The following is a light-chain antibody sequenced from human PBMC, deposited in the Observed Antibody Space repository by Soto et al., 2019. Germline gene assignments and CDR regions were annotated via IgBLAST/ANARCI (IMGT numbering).Light chain of an antibody. CDR3: QQRTNWHLT. CDR2: DAS. Sequence: EIVLTQSPATLSFSPGERATLSCRASQSVDKYLVWYQQKPGQAPRLLIYDASSRATGIPAMFSGSGSGTDFSLTITSLEPEDFAVYYCQQRTNWHLTFVGGTKLEIK. V-gene: IGKV3-11*01. CDR1: QSVDKY. J-gene: IGKJ4*01.